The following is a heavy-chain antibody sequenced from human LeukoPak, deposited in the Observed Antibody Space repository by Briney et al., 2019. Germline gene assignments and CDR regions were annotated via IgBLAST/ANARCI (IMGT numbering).Heavy chain of an antibody. D-gene: IGHD3-22*01. Sequence: GESLKISCKGSGDSFTSYWIGWVSQMPGKGLEWTGIIYPGDSDTRYSPSFQGQATISADKSISTAYLQWSSLKASDTAMYYCARLDKNYDSSGYYFHFDYWGQGTLVTVSS. CDR3: ARLDKNYDSSGYYFHFDY. CDR2: IYPGDSDT. V-gene: IGHV5-51*01. J-gene: IGHJ4*02. CDR1: GDSFTSYW.